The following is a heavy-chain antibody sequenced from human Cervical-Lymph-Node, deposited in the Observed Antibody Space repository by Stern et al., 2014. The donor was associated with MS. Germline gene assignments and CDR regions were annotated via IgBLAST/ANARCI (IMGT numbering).Heavy chain of an antibody. CDR1: GGTFSTYT. Sequence: VQLEESGAEVKKPGSSVKVSCKTSGGTFSTYTFSWLRQAPGQGLEWMGRTNPIFGAVKYTQSFQGRVTITADESTSTIDMELSGLRSEDTAVYYCATGGSGFFDSWGQGTLVTVSS. V-gene: IGHV1-69*01. D-gene: IGHD2-15*01. CDR2: TNPIFGAV. CDR3: ATGGSGFFDS. J-gene: IGHJ4*02.